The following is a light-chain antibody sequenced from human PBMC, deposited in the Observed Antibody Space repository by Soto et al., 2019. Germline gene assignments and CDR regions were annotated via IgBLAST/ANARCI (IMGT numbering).Light chain of an antibody. J-gene: IGLJ2*01. CDR1: SSDVGGYNY. Sequence: QSALTQPASVSGSPGQSITISCTGTSSDVGGYNYVSWYQQHPGKAPKLMIYEVSNRPSGVSNRFSGSKSGNTASLTISGLQAEDEADYYCAGWDDSLNGVVFGGGSKLTVL. CDR2: EVS. V-gene: IGLV2-14*01. CDR3: AGWDDSLNGVV.